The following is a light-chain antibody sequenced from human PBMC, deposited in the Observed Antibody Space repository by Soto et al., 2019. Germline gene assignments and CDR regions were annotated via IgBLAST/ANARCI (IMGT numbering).Light chain of an antibody. CDR1: QSVSSY. J-gene: IGKJ1*01. V-gene: IGKV3-11*01. CDR3: QQRSNWPPG. CDR2: DAS. Sequence: EIVLTQSPATLSLSPGERATLSCRASQSVSSYLAWYQQKPGQAPRLLIYDASNRATGIPARFSGGGSGTDFTLTISSLEPEDFAVYYCQQRSNWPPGVGQGTKVEIK.